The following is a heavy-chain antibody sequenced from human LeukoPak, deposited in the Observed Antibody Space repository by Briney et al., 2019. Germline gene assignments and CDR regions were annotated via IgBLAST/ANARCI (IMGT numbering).Heavy chain of an antibody. V-gene: IGHV1-2*06. Sequence: ASVKVSCKASGYTFTDYTLQWLRQAPGQGPEFMGRINCKSGDTKLAQKFQGRVTLTRDTSISTAYMELHGLQFDDTAVYYCARGGYCSSTSCSQPGLLDYWGQGTLLTVSS. J-gene: IGHJ4*02. CDR1: GYTFTDYT. CDR3: ARGGYCSSTSCSQPGLLDY. D-gene: IGHD2-2*01. CDR2: INCKSGDT.